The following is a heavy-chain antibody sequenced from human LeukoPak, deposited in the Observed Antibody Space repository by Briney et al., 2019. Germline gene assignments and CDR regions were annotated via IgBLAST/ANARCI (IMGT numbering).Heavy chain of an antibody. CDR3: ARGVYCSGGSCYEGYYFDY. J-gene: IGHJ4*02. V-gene: IGHV1-18*01. D-gene: IGHD2-15*01. Sequence: ASAKVSCKASGYTFTSHGISWVRQAPGQGLEWMGWISAYNGNTNYAQKLQGRVTMTTDTSTSTAYMELRSLRSDDTAVYYCARGVYCSGGSCYEGYYFDYWGQGTLVTVSS. CDR1: GYTFTSHG. CDR2: ISAYNGNT.